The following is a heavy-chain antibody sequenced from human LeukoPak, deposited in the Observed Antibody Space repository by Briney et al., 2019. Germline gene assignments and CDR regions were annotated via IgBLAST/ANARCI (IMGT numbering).Heavy chain of an antibody. CDR2: IYSGGST. D-gene: IGHD2-15*01. CDR3: AAGIRYCSGGSCIDY. CDR1: GFTVSSNY. Sequence: GGALGLSCAASGFTVSSNYMSWVRQAPGKGLEWVSVIYSGGSTYYADSVKGRFTISRDNSRNTLYLQMNSLRAEDTAVYHSAAGIRYCSGGSCIDYWGQGTLVTVSS. J-gene: IGHJ4*02. V-gene: IGHV3-53*01.